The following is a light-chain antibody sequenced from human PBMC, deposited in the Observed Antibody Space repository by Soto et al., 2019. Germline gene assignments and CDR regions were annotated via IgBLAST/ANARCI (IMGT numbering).Light chain of an antibody. CDR3: SSYTISNTLPFV. CDR2: EVS. CDR1: SSDIGGYNF. Sequence: QSALTQPASVSGSPGQSITISCTGTSSDIGGYNFVSWYQQYPGKAPKLVIYEVSNRPSGVSNRFSGSKSGNTASLIISGLQAEDEADYYCSSYTISNTLPFVFGTGTKVTVL. J-gene: IGLJ1*01. V-gene: IGLV2-14*01.